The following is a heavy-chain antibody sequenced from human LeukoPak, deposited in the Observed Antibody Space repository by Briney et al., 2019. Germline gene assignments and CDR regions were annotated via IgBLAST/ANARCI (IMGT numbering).Heavy chain of an antibody. CDR3: VKDHPSLDQ. V-gene: IGHV3-30*18. D-gene: IGHD3/OR15-3a*01. Sequence: GRSLRLSCAASGFTFSSYGMHWVRQAPGKGLEWVAVISYDGSNKYYADSVKGRFTISRDISFNTLYRQMNSLRAEDTAMYYCVKDHPSLDQWGQGTLVTVSS. CDR2: ISYDGSNK. J-gene: IGHJ4*02. CDR1: GFTFSSYG.